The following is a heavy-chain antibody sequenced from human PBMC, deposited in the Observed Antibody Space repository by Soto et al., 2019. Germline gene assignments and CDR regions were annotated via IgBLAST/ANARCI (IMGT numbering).Heavy chain of an antibody. CDR1: GYTFTGYY. V-gene: IGHV1-2*04. D-gene: IGHD3-10*01. Sequence: ASVKVSCKASGYTFTGYYMHWVRQAPGQGLEWMGWINPNSGGTNYAQKFQGWVTMTRDMSISTAYMELSRLRSDDTAVYYCARGGGLSSPSYGMDVWGQGTTVTVSS. J-gene: IGHJ6*02. CDR3: ARGGGLSSPSYGMDV. CDR2: INPNSGGT.